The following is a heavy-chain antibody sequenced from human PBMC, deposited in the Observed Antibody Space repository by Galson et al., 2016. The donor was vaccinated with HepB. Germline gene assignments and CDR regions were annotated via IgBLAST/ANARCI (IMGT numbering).Heavy chain of an antibody. CDR1: GGTWTSSA. D-gene: IGHD1/OR15-1a*01. CDR2: IVVGSGDT. CDR3: AAVGMGTTLSSYYFDY. Sequence: SEKDAGKAAGGTWTSSAVQWVRQARGQRLEWIGWIVVGSGDTDYAQKFQERVTITRDMSTSTAYMELSSLRSEDTAVYYCAAVGMGTTLSSYYFDYWGQGTLVTVSS. V-gene: IGHV1-58*01. J-gene: IGHJ4*02.